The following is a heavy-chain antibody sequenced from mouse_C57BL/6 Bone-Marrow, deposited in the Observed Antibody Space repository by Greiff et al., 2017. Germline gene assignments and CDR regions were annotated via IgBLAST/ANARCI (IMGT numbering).Heavy chain of an antibody. CDR2: IHPTSGST. J-gene: IGHJ3*01. V-gene: IGHV1-64*01. Sequence: QVQLQQPGAELVKPGASVKLSCKASGYTFTSYWMHWVKQRPGQGLEWIGMIHPTSGSTNYNEKFKSKATMTVDKSSSPAYMQLSSLTYEDAAVYYCARTLSYYLAWFAYWGQGTLVTVSA. CDR1: GYTFTSYW. CDR3: ARTLSYYLAWFAY. D-gene: IGHD2-12*01.